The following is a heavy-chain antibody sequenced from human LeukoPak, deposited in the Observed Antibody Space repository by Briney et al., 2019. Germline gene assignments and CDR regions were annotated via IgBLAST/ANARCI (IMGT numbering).Heavy chain of an antibody. D-gene: IGHD2-2*01. CDR1: GGSISSYY. CDR3: AREAPPRYCSSTSCYGHYYGMEV. Sequence: SETLSLTCTVSGGSISSYYWSWIRQPPGKGLEWIGYIYYSGSTNYNPSLKSRVTISVDTSKNQFSLKLSSVTAAATAVYYCAREAPPRYCSSTSCYGHYYGMEVWGQGTTVKVSS. CDR2: IYYSGST. J-gene: IGHJ6*02. V-gene: IGHV4-59*01.